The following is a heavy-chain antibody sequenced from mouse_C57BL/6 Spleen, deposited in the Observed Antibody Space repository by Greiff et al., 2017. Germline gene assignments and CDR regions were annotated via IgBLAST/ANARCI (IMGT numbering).Heavy chain of an antibody. V-gene: IGHV1-52*01. CDR1: GYTFTSYW. CDR2: IDPSDSET. Sequence: QVQLQQPGAELVRPGSSVKLSCKASGYTFTSYWMHWVKQRPIQGLEWIGNIDPSDSETHYNQKFKDKATLTVDKSSSTAYMQLSSLTSEDSAVYYCAREGRKVLLAMDYWGQGTSVTVSS. D-gene: IGHD2-14*01. CDR3: AREGRKVLLAMDY. J-gene: IGHJ4*01.